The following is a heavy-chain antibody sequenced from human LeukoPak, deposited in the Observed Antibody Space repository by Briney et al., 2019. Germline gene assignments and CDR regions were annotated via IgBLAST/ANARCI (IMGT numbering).Heavy chain of an antibody. V-gene: IGHV4-39*01. CDR2: IYYSGST. CDR3: ARHERSNCGYTLHFDH. CDR1: GDSISSRNYY. J-gene: IGHJ4*02. Sequence: SETLSLTCTVSGDSISSRNYYWGWIRQPPGKGLEWIGSIYYSGSTYYNPSLKSRVTISVDTSTNQFSLKLTSLTAADTAVYYCARHERSNCGYTLHFDHWGQGTLVTVFS. D-gene: IGHD3-22*01.